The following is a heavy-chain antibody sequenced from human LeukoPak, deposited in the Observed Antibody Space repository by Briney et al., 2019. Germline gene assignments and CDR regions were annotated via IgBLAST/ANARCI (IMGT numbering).Heavy chain of an antibody. CDR1: GFTFSSYA. V-gene: IGHV3-30*04. Sequence: GGSLRLSCVASGFTFSSYAMHWVRQVPGKGLEWVAVTSYDGNNKDYADSVKGRFTISRDNSKNALFLHMKSLTPEDTAVYHCARIVYSRQMTGDYYGMEVWGQGTTVTVSS. CDR3: ARIVYSRQMTGDYYGMEV. D-gene: IGHD4-11*01. CDR2: TSYDGNNK. J-gene: IGHJ6*02.